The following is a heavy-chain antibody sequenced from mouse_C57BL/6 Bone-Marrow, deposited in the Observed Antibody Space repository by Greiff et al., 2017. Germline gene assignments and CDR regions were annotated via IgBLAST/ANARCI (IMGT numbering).Heavy chain of an antibody. CDR2: IDPEDGDT. J-gene: IGHJ2*01. CDR3: GRWVQHY. CDR1: GFNIKDYY. Sequence: EVQLQQPGAELVKPGASVKLSCTASGFNIKDYYMHWVKQRTEQGLEWIGSIDPEDGDTKYDPKFQGKATITADTSSNTAYLQLSSLASGDTAVYNCGRWVQHYGGRGTTLTVTS. V-gene: IGHV14-2*01.